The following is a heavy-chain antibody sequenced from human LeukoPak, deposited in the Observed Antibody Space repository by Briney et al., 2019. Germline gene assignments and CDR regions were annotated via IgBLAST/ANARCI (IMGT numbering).Heavy chain of an antibody. CDR2: IKQDGSEK. V-gene: IGHV3-7*01. CDR3: AKASNSPGSYYYYMDV. CDR1: GFTFSSYW. J-gene: IGHJ6*03. Sequence: GGSLRLSYAASGFTFSSYWMSWVRQAPGKGLEWVANIKQDGSEKYYVDSVKGRFTISRDNAKNSLYLQMNSLRPEDTAVYYCAKASNSPGSYYYYMDVWGKGTTVTVSS. D-gene: IGHD1-1*01.